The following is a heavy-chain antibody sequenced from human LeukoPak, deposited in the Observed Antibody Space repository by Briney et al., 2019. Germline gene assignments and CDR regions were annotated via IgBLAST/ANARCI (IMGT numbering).Heavy chain of an antibody. V-gene: IGHV3-23*01. D-gene: IGHD6-19*01. CDR2: ISGSGGST. CDR3: AIVIGSGWSHDY. Sequence: GGSLRLSCAASGFTFSSYAMSWVRQAPGKGLEWVSAISGSGGSTYYAVSVKGRFTISRDNSKNTLYLQMNSLRAEDTAVYYCAIVIGSGWSHDYWGQGTLVTVSS. J-gene: IGHJ4*02. CDR1: GFTFSSYA.